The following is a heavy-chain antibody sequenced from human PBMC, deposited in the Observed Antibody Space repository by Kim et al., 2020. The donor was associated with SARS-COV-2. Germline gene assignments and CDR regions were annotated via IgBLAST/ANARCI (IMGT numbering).Heavy chain of an antibody. J-gene: IGHJ5*02. CDR3: ARRGRIVGATGVDP. Sequence: SPSFQGQVTISADKSISTAYLQWSSLKASDTAMYYCARRGRIVGATGVDPWGQGTLVTVSS. V-gene: IGHV5-51*01. D-gene: IGHD1-26*01.